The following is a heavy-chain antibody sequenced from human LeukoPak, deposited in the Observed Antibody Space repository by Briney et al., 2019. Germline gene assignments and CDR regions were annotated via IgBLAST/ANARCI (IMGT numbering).Heavy chain of an antibody. D-gene: IGHD4-17*01. Sequence: SGKLSCKASGYTFTGYYIHWVRRAPGQGLGWMGWINPNRGGTNYAQKFQGRITMTRDTSISTAYMELRRLSTDDTAVYYWESTQDYGDYYYSMDVWGKGTTVTVSS. J-gene: IGHJ6*04. CDR2: INPNRGGT. V-gene: IGHV1-2*02. CDR3: ESTQDYGDYYYSMDV. CDR1: GYTFTGYY.